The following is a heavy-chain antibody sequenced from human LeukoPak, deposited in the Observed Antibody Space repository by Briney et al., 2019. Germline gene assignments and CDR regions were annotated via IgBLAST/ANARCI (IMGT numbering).Heavy chain of an antibody. CDR1: GYIFTDYY. D-gene: IGHD1-26*01. J-gene: IGHJ4*02. Sequence: GASVKVSCKASGYIFTDYYMHWVRQAPGQGLEWMGIFNPSGSSTTYAQKFQGRVTMTRDTSTSIVYMELSSLGSEDTAVYYCARAGENYYDFYYWGQGTLVTVSS. CDR3: ARAGENYYDFYY. V-gene: IGHV1-46*01. CDR2: FNPSGSST.